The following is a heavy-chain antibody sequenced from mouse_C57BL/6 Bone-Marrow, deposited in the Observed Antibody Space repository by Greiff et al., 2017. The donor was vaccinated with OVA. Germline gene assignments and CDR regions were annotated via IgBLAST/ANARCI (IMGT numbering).Heavy chain of an antibody. V-gene: IGHV1-81*01. CDR2: IYPRSGNT. Sequence: QVHVKQSGAELARPGASVKLSCKASGYTFTSYGISWVKQRTGQGLEWIGEIYPRSGNTYYNEKFKGKATLTADKSSSTAYMELRSLTSEDSAVYFCARQLRLQRAYWGQGTLVTVSA. CDR3: ARQLRLQRAY. J-gene: IGHJ3*01. CDR1: GYTFTSYG. D-gene: IGHD3-2*02.